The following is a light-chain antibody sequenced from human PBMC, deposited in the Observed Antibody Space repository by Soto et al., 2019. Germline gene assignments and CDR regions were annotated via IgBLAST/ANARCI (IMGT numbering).Light chain of an antibody. CDR2: DVS. J-gene: IGLJ2*01. CDR1: SSDVGGYSY. CDR3: SSYASSSTLV. Sequence: QSALTQPVSVSGSPGQSITISCTGTSSDVGGYSYVSWYQQHPGKAPKLIIYDVSNRPSGVSNRFSGSKSGNTASLTISGLQAEDEADYYCSSYASSSTLVFGGGTKLTVL. V-gene: IGLV2-14*03.